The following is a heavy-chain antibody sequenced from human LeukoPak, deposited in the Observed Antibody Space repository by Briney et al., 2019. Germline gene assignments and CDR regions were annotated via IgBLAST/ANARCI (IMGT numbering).Heavy chain of an antibody. CDR2: ISWNSGKI. CDR1: GFTFDDYA. CDR3: AKTMVRGVMAPFDY. J-gene: IGHJ4*02. D-gene: IGHD3-10*01. V-gene: IGHV3-9*01. Sequence: GRSLRLSCAASGFTFDDYAMHWLRQAPGQGLEWVSGISWNSGKIGYADSGRGRFTISRDNAKNSLYLQRNSLRAEDTALYYCAKTMVRGVMAPFDYWGQGTLVTVSS.